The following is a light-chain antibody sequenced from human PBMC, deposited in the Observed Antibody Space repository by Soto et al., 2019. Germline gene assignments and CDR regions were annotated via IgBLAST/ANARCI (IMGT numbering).Light chain of an antibody. J-gene: IGLJ1*01. Sequence: QSALTQPASVSGSPGQSITISCTGTSSDVGGYNYVSWYQQHPGKAPKLMIYDVSNRPSGVSNRFSGSKSGNTASLTISWLHAEDEADYYCSSYTSTSTYVFGTGTKLPVL. CDR1: SSDVGGYNY. CDR2: DVS. CDR3: SSYTSTSTYV. V-gene: IGLV2-14*01.